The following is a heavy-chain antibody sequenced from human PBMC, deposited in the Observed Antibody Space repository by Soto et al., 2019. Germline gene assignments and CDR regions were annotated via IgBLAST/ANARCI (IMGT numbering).Heavy chain of an antibody. CDR2: IYYSGST. V-gene: IGHV4-59*01. D-gene: IGHD4-17*01. J-gene: IGHJ6*03. CDR1: GGSISGYY. CDR3: ARSYGDLTAYYYYYMDV. Sequence: PSETLSLTCTVSGGSISGYYWSWVRQPPGKGLEWIGYIYYSGSTNYNPSLKSRVTISVDTSKNQFSLKLSSVTAADTAVYYCARSYGDLTAYYYYYMDVWGKGTTVTVSS.